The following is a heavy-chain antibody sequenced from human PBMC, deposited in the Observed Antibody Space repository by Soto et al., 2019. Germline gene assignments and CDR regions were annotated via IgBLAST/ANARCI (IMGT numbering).Heavy chain of an antibody. J-gene: IGHJ6*02. Sequence: HVQLVESGGGVVQPGRSLRLSCAASGFTFSSYAMHWVRQAPGKGLEWVAVISSDGSNKYYADSVKGRFTISRDNSKNTLYLQMNSLRAEDTAVYYCARMASFYCSGGSCYPTYGMDVWGQGTTVTVSS. D-gene: IGHD2-15*01. V-gene: IGHV3-30-3*01. CDR1: GFTFSSYA. CDR2: ISSDGSNK. CDR3: ARMASFYCSGGSCYPTYGMDV.